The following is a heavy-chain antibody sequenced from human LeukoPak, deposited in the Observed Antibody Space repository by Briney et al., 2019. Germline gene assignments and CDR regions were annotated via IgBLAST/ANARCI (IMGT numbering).Heavy chain of an antibody. CDR2: IYSDGSNT. J-gene: IGHJ4*02. CDR3: ARDVEIAVPGLLY. V-gene: IGHV3-74*01. D-gene: IGHD6-19*01. CDR1: GFTFSSYW. Sequence: GGSLRLSCAASGFTFSSYWMHWVRQAPGKGLVWVSRIYSDGSNTDYADSVKGRFTISRDNAKNTLYLQMNSLRAEDTAVYYCARDVEIAVPGLLYWGQGTLVTVSS.